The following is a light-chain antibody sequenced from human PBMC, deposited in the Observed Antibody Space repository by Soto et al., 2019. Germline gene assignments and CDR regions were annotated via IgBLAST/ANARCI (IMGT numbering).Light chain of an antibody. V-gene: IGKV3-15*01. CDR1: QSVSSN. CDR3: QQYNNLYT. J-gene: IGKJ2*01. CDR2: GAS. Sequence: EIVMTQSPATLSVSPGERATLSCRASQSVSSNLAWYQQKPGQAPRLLLYGASTRATGVPGRFSGSGSGTEFTLTISSLQSEDFAVYYCQQYNNLYTFGQGTKLEIK.